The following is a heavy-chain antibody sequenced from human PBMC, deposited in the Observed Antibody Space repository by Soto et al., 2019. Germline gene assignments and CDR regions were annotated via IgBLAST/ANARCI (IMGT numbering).Heavy chain of an antibody. CDR2: IYPSGSDT. CDR1: GYTFTIYW. Sequence: GESLKISCQVSGYTFTIYWIGWVRQMPGKGLEWMGIIYPSGSDTRYSPSFQGQVTISADQSINTAYLQWDSLKASHTAIYYCARPANTVADHFDLWGQGTPVTVSS. J-gene: IGHJ4*02. D-gene: IGHD4-17*01. V-gene: IGHV5-51*01. CDR3: ARPANTVADHFDL.